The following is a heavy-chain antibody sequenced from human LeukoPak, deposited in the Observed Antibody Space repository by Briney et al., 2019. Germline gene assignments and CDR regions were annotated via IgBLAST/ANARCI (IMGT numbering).Heavy chain of an antibody. CDR2: IYHSGNT. CDR3: ARGFNWFDP. J-gene: IGHJ5*02. CDR1: GGSISSYY. V-gene: IGHV4-59*01. Sequence: SETLSLTCTVSGGSISSYYWSWIRQPPGKGLECIGYIYHSGNTNYNPSLKSRVTISVDMSKNQFSLKLSSVTAADTAVYYCARGFNWFDPWGQGTLVTVSS.